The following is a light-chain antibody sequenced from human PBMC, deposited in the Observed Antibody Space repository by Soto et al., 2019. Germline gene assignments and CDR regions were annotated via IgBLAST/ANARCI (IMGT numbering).Light chain of an antibody. J-gene: IGKJ2*01. V-gene: IGKV3D-15*01. CDR3: QQYNKWPRNT. CDR2: GAS. Sequence: EIVMTQSPATLSVSPGERATLSCRASQSISSNLAWYQQKPGQAPRLLIYGASNRATGIPDRFSGSGSGTEFTLTISSLQSEDFAVYYCQQYNKWPRNTFGQGTKVDIK. CDR1: QSISSN.